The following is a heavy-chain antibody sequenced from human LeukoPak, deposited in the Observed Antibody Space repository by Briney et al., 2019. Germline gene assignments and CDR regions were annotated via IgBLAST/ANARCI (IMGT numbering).Heavy chain of an antibody. CDR3: ARGRITMVRGVTYYFDY. CDR2: INHSGST. CDR1: GGSFSGYY. V-gene: IGHV4-34*01. D-gene: IGHD3-10*01. Sequence: SETLSLTCAVYGGSFSGYYWSWIRQPPGKGLEWIGEINHSGSTYHNPSLKSRVTISVDTSKNQFSLKLSSVTAADTAVYYCARGRITMVRGVTYYFDYWGQGTLVTVSS. J-gene: IGHJ4*02.